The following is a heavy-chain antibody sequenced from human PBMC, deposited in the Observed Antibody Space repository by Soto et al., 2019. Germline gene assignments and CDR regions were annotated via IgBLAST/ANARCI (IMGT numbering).Heavy chain of an antibody. J-gene: IGHJ6*03. CDR2: ISSSSSNV. CDR1: GFSFSSYN. Sequence: PGGSLRLSCAVSGFSFSSYNMNWVRQAPGKGLEWVSYISSSSSNVYYADSVKGRFTISRDNAKNSLYLQMNSLRAEDTAVYYCARDSDPPWDCSSTSCRNHYYYYYMDVWGKGTTVTVSS. CDR3: ARDSDPPWDCSSTSCRNHYYYYYMDV. D-gene: IGHD2-2*01. V-gene: IGHV3-48*04.